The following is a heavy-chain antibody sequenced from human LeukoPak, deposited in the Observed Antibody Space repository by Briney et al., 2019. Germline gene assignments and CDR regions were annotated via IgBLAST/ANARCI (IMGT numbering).Heavy chain of an antibody. Sequence: GGSLRLSCAASGFTFSSYEMNWVRQAPGKGLEWVPYISSSGSTIYYADSVKGRFTISRDNAKNSLYLQMNSLRAEDTAVYYCASWPGVVEVAATPVVDYWGQGTLVTVSS. CDR1: GFTFSSYE. CDR3: ASWPGVVEVAATPVVDY. CDR2: ISSSGSTI. J-gene: IGHJ4*02. V-gene: IGHV3-48*03. D-gene: IGHD2-15*01.